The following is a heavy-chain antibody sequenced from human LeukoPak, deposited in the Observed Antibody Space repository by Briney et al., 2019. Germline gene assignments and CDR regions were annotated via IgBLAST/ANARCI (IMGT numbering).Heavy chain of an antibody. J-gene: IGHJ4*02. D-gene: IGHD1-26*01. CDR2: IYYSGST. V-gene: IGHV4-39*01. CDR1: GGSISSSSYY. Sequence: PSETLSLTCTVSGGSISSSSYYWGWIRQPPGKGLEWIGNIYYSGSTYYKPSLKSRVTVSGDTSKNQFSLRLSSVTAADTAVYYCARKEAGWDLVYWGQGTLVTVSS. CDR3: ARKEAGWDLVY.